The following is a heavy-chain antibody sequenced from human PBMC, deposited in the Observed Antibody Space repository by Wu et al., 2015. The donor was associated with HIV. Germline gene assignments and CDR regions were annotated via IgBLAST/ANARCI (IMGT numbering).Heavy chain of an antibody. CDR2: MNPKTGNT. J-gene: IGHJ6*02. CDR1: GYTFTNYD. Sequence: QGQLVQSGAEVKKPGASVKVSCKTQGYTFTNYDIHWVRQATGQGLEWMGWMNPKTGNTGYVQNFQGRVTMTRNISISTAYMELSSLRSEDTVRLYCARVIADNVAYFYLLLRYRYVVGDQGTTVHRLL. D-gene: IGHD4-17*01. CDR3: ARVIADNVAYFYLLLRYRYVV. V-gene: IGHV1-8*01.